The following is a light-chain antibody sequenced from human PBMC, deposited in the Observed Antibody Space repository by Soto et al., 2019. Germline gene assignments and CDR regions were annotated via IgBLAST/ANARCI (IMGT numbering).Light chain of an antibody. Sequence: AIRMTQSPSSLSASTGDRVTITCRASQGISSYLAWYQQKPGKAPKLLIYAASTLQSGVPSRFSGSGSGTDFTLTISCLQSEDFATYYCQQYYSYPLTFGGGTGVDIK. CDR2: AAS. J-gene: IGKJ4*01. V-gene: IGKV1-8*01. CDR1: QGISSY. CDR3: QQYYSYPLT.